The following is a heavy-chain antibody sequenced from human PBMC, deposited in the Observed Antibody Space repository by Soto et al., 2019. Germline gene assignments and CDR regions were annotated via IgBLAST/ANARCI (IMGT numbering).Heavy chain of an antibody. J-gene: IGHJ6*02. CDR3: ARGVGGSGNYLGYYYGMDV. CDR1: GFTFSSYA. Sequence: PGGSLRLSCAASGFTFSSYAMHWVRQAPGKGLEWVAVISYDGSNKYYADSVKGLFTISRDNSKNTLYLQNNSLRAEDTAVYYCARGVGGSGNYLGYYYGMDVWGQGTTVTVSS. CDR2: ISYDGSNK. V-gene: IGHV3-30-3*01. D-gene: IGHD3-16*01.